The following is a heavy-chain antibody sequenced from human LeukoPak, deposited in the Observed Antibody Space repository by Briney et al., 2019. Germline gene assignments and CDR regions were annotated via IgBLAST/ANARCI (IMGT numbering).Heavy chain of an antibody. J-gene: IGHJ4*02. V-gene: IGHV1-46*01. CDR2: INPSGGPA. CDR3: AREAIFGVVREYYLDL. CDR1: GYTFTRYH. Sequence: ASVKVSCKASGYTFTRYHMHWVRQAPGQGLEWMGVINPSGGPATYAQKFQGRVTLTRDASTTTVYMEVNSLRSDDTAVYYCAREAIFGVVREYYLDLWGQGTLVTVS. D-gene: IGHD3-3*01.